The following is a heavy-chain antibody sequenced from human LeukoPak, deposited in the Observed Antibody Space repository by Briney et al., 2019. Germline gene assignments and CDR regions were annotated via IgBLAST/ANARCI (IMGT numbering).Heavy chain of an antibody. J-gene: IGHJ4*02. Sequence: PSETLSLTCTVSGGSISSYYWSWIRQPAGKGLEWIGRIYTSGSTNYNPSLKSRVTMSVDTSKNQFSLKLSSVTAADTAVYYCARDRYYYDSRGYYSIDYWGQGTLVTVSS. CDR1: GGSISSYY. CDR2: IYTSGST. CDR3: ARDRYYYDSRGYYSIDY. D-gene: IGHD3-22*01. V-gene: IGHV4-4*07.